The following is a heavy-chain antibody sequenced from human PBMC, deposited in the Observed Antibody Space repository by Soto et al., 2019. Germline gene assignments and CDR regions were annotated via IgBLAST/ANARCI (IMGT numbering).Heavy chain of an antibody. CDR2: IKQDGSEK. CDR1: GFTFSSYW. J-gene: IGHJ3*02. D-gene: IGHD3-22*01. CDR3: ASSPDYYDSSGYYHGAFDI. V-gene: IGHV3-7*05. Sequence: GGSLRLSCAASGFTFSSYWMSWVRQAPGKGLEWVANIKQDGSEKYYVDSVKGRFTISRDNAKNSLYLQMNSLRAEDTAVYYCASSPDYYDSSGYYHGAFDIWGQGTMVTVSS.